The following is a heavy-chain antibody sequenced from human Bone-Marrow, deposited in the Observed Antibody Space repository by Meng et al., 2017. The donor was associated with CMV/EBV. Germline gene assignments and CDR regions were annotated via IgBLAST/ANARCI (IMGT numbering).Heavy chain of an antibody. J-gene: IGHJ4*02. CDR2: ISAYNGNT. V-gene: IGHV1-18*01. D-gene: IGHD3-3*01. Sequence: YTFTSYGISGVRQAPGQGLEWMGWISAYNGNTNYAQKLQGRVTMTTDTSTSTAYMELRSLRSDDTAVYYCARESDYDFWSGYYGNFDYWGQGTLVTVSS. CDR1: YTFTSYG. CDR3: ARESDYDFWSGYYGNFDY.